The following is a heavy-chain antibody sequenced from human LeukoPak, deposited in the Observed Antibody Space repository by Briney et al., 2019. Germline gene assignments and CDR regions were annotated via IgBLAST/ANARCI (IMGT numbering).Heavy chain of an antibody. J-gene: IGHJ4*02. CDR1: GGSISNCY. Sequence: PSETLSLTCTVSGGSISNCYWSWIRQPPGKGLEWIGYVYYSGSTNYNPSLKSRVTISVNTSKNQLSLKLSSVTAADTAVYYCARHGVYSSGWFVFDYWGQGTLVTVSS. CDR3: ARHGVYSSGWFVFDY. D-gene: IGHD6-19*01. CDR2: VYYSGST. V-gene: IGHV4-59*08.